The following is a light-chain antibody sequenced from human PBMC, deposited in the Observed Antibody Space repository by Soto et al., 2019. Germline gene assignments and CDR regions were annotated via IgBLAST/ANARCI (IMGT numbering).Light chain of an antibody. Sequence: DIVMTQSPDSLAVSLGERATINCKSSQSVLYSSTNKNYVAWYQQKPGQPPKLLIYWASTRESGVPDRFSGSGSGTEFTLTISSLQAEDVAVYYCQQYYSIPPLTFGGGTKVEIK. V-gene: IGKV4-1*01. CDR3: QQYYSIPPLT. J-gene: IGKJ4*01. CDR1: QSVLYSSTNKNY. CDR2: WAS.